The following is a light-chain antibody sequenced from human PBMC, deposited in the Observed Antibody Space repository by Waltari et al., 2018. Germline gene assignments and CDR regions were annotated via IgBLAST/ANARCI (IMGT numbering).Light chain of an antibody. J-gene: IGKJ4*01. Sequence: DVVMTQSPLSLPVTLGQPASISCRSSQSLGHSDGNTYLNWFQQRPGQSPRRLIYKVFNRDSGVPDRFSGSGSGTDFTLKISRVEAEDVGVYYCMQGTHWPLTFGGGTKVEIK. CDR3: MQGTHWPLT. CDR2: KVF. CDR1: QSLGHSDGNTY. V-gene: IGKV2-30*02.